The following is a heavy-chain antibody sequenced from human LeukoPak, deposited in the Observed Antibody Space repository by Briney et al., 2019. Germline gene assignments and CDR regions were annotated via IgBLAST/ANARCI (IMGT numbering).Heavy chain of an antibody. J-gene: IGHJ4*02. CDR1: GFTFSSYG. V-gene: IGHV3-30*03. CDR2: ISYDGSNK. D-gene: IGHD6-13*01. Sequence: GGFLRLSCAASGFTFSSYGMHWVRQAPGKGLEWVAVISYDGSNKYYADSVKGRFTISRDNSKNTLYLQMNSLRAEDTAVYYCARYSSSWYLTWGTLDYWGQGTLVTVSS. CDR3: ARYSSSWYLTWGTLDY.